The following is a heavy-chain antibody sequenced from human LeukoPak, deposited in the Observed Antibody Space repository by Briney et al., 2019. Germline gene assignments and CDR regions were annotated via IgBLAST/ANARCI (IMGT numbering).Heavy chain of an antibody. Sequence: SQTLSLTCTVSGVSISSGDYYWSRIRQPPGKGLEWIGYIYYSGSTYYNPSLKSRVTISVDTSKNQFSLKLSSVTAADTAVYYCARDVPERELRAFAAFDIWGQGTMVTVSS. D-gene: IGHD1-26*01. CDR3: ARDVPERELRAFAAFDI. CDR2: IYYSGST. CDR1: GVSISSGDYY. J-gene: IGHJ3*02. V-gene: IGHV4-30-4*08.